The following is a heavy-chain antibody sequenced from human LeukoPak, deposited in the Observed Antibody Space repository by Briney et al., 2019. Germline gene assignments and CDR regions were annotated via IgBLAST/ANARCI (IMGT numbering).Heavy chain of an antibody. CDR1: GFIFSSYW. Sequence: PGGALRLSCAASGFIFSSYWMSWVRQAPGKGLEWVANIKQDGSEEVYVDSVKGRFTISRDNAKNSLFLQMNTLGAEDTAVYYCARDPYSSTWTYGMDVWGQGTTVTASS. J-gene: IGHJ6*02. CDR3: ARDPYSSTWTYGMDV. CDR2: IKQDGSEE. D-gene: IGHD6-6*01. V-gene: IGHV3-7*05.